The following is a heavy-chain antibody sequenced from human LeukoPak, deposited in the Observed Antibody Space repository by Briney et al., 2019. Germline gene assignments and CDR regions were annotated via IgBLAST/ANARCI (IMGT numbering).Heavy chain of an antibody. CDR3: ARDRTPGHDYGDY. CDR2: IIPILGIA. Sequence: ASVKVSCKASGGTFSSYAISWVRQAPGQGLEWMGRIIPILGIANYAQKFQGRVTITADKSTSTAYMELSSLRSEDTAVYYCARDRTPGHDYGDYWGQGTLVTVSS. J-gene: IGHJ4*02. D-gene: IGHD2-2*01. V-gene: IGHV1-69*04. CDR1: GGTFSSYA.